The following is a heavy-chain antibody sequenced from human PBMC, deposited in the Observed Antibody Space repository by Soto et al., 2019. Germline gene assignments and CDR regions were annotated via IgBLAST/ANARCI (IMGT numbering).Heavy chain of an antibody. V-gene: IGHV3-9*01. D-gene: IGHD5-12*01. CDR3: VKGAPFYDSGCFRIPTTYFDS. Sequence: GGSLRLSCAVSGFKFNEYGMHWVRQAPGKGLEWVSSISWNGGGIGYADSVNGRFTISRANAKNSMYLQMNNLRGEDTALYYCVKGAPFYDSGCFRIPTTYFDSWGHGTLVTVSS. J-gene: IGHJ4*01. CDR1: GFKFNEYG. CDR2: ISWNGGGI.